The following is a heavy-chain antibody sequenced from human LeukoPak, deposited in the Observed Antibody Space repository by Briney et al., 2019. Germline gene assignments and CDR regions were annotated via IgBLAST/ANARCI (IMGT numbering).Heavy chain of an antibody. CDR3: ARPKSGSSSFDY. V-gene: IGHV3-30-3*01. CDR2: ISFDGSSD. Sequence: GGSLRLSCAASGFTFSTNAMHWVRQAPGKGLEWMAVISFDGSSDTYADPVEGRFTISRDNAKNSLYLRMNSLRADDTAVYYCARPKSGSSSFDYWGQGNLVTVSS. D-gene: IGHD1-26*01. J-gene: IGHJ4*02. CDR1: GFTFSTNA.